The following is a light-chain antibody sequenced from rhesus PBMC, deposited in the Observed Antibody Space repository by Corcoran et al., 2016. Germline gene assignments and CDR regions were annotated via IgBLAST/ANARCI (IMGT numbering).Light chain of an antibody. J-gene: IGKJ3*01. CDR1: QSLLHSNGNTY. V-gene: IGKV2-72*01. Sequence: DIVMTQTPLSLPITPGEPASISCRSSQSLLHSNGNTYLHWYMQTPGQSPQLLIFGGSNRASGAPDRFSGSGSGTNFTLKISKVEAEDVGVYYCVQAIAFPFTFGPGTKLDIK. CDR2: GGS. CDR3: VQAIAFPFT.